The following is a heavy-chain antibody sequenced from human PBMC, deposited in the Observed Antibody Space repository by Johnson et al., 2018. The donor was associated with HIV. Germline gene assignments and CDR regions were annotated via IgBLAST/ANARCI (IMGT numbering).Heavy chain of an antibody. CDR3: ARGAANDAFDI. D-gene: IGHD1-26*01. CDR2: IKSKTDGGTT. Sequence: VQLVESGGGVVQPGRSLRLSCAASGFTFSNAWMSWVRQAPGKGLEWVGRIKSKTDGGTTDYAAPVKGRFTISRDNAKNSLYLQMNSLRAEDTAVYYCARGAANDAFDIWGQGTMVTVSS. CDR1: GFTFSNAW. J-gene: IGHJ3*02. V-gene: IGHV3-15*01.